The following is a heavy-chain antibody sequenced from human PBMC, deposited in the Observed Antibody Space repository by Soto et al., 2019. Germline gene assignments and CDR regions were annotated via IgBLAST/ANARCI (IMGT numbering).Heavy chain of an antibody. V-gene: IGHV1-2*02. D-gene: IGHD5-12*01. CDR3: VREWLVFSAKEYFDI. Sequence: ASLKDSFNASGYTFTDCYIHWLRRAPGQGLEWMGWINPKSGGTNIAQRFKGRVNMTRDMSISTAYIELNSLKSDDTAVYYRVREWLVFSAKEYFDIW. J-gene: IGHJ2*01. CDR2: INPKSGGT. CDR1: GYTFTDCY.